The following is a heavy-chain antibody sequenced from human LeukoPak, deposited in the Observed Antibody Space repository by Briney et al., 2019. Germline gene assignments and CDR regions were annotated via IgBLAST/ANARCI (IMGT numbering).Heavy chain of an antibody. CDR3: ARGEWLYDY. D-gene: IGHD3-3*01. V-gene: IGHV4-34*01. Sequence: PSETLSLTCAVYGGSFSGYYWSWIRQPPGKGLEWIGEINHSGSTNYNPSLKSRVTISVDTSMNQFSLKLSSVTAADTAVYYCARGEWLYDYWGQGTLVTVSS. CDR1: GGSFSGYY. J-gene: IGHJ4*02. CDR2: INHSGST.